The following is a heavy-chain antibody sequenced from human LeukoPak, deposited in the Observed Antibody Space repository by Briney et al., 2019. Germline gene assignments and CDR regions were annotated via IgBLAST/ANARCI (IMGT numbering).Heavy chain of an antibody. V-gene: IGHV3-21*01. Sequence: GGSLRLSCAASGFTFINYGINWVRQAPGKGLEWVSSIGATDTYIYYAASLKGRLTISRDNAKNSLYLQMNSLRAEDTAVYYCARENSSSPAVFDYWGQGTLVTVSS. CDR1: GFTFINYG. J-gene: IGHJ4*02. CDR2: IGATDTYI. D-gene: IGHD6-6*01. CDR3: ARENSSSPAVFDY.